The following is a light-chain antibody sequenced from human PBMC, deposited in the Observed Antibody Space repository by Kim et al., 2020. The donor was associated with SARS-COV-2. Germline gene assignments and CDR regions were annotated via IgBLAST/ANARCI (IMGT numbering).Light chain of an antibody. V-gene: IGLV1-44*01. Sequence: ASGTTGQRVSISCSGSSSNIHWYPQLPGSAPKLLIYGNNRRPSGVPDRFSASQSGTSASLVISGLQSEDEGDYHCAAWDDSLYGPIFGGGTKVTVL. CDR2: GNN. CDR3: AAWDDSLYGPI. J-gene: IGLJ2*01. CDR1: SSNI.